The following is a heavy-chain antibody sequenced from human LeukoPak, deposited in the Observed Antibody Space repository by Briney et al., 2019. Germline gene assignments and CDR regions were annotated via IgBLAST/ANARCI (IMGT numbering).Heavy chain of an antibody. CDR1: GFTFSNNA. D-gene: IGHD2-15*01. V-gene: IGHV3-23*01. Sequence: GGSLRLSCTASGFTFSNNAMSWVRQAPGKGLEWVSTISGSDGSTYYADSVRGRLTISRDNSKDTLYLQMNSLRVEDTAIYYCAKGRGYCTGGSCYSDYWGQGTLVTVSS. CDR2: ISGSDGST. J-gene: IGHJ4*02. CDR3: AKGRGYCTGGSCYSDY.